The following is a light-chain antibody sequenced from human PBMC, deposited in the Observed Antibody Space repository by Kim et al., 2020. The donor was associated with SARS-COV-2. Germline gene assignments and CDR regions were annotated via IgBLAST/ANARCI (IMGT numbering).Light chain of an antibody. CDR1: SLRSYY. Sequence: GQTVRITCQGDSLRSYYASWYQQKPGQAPVLVIYGKNNRPSGIPDRFSGSSSGNTASLTITGAQAEDAADYYCNSRDSSGNHLNWVFGGGTQLTVL. CDR2: GKN. J-gene: IGLJ3*02. V-gene: IGLV3-19*01. CDR3: NSRDSSGNHLNWV.